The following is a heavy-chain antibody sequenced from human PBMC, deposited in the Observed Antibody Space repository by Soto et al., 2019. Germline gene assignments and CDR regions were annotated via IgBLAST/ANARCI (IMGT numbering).Heavy chain of an antibody. CDR3: TRENIENSDGLYDAFDM. Sequence: ASVKVSCKTSGYTFTDYYTHWVRQAPGQGLEWMGWMNPKSGGAYFAQKFQGRVTLTRDTSIGTAYIEVNSLPSDDTAVYFCTRENIENSDGLYDAFDMWGPGP. V-gene: IGHV1-2*02. J-gene: IGHJ3*02. D-gene: IGHD5-18*01. CDR1: GYTFTDYY. CDR2: MNPKSGGA.